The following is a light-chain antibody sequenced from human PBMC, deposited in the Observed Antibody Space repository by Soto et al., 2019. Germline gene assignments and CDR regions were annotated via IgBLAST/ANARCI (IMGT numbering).Light chain of an antibody. Sequence: DNQMTQSPSTLSASVGDRVTITCRASQSISSWLAWYQQKPGKAPKLLIYKASTLESGVPSRFSGSGSGTEFTLTISSLQSEDFAVYYCQQYNNWPRTFGQGTKVDIK. CDR2: KAS. CDR1: QSISSW. V-gene: IGKV1-5*03. J-gene: IGKJ1*01. CDR3: QQYNNWPRT.